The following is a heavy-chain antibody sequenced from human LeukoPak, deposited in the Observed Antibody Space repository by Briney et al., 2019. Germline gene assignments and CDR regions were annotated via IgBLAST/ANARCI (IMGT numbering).Heavy chain of an antibody. CDR2: INPNSGGT. CDR1: GYTFTGYY. D-gene: IGHD3-3*01. Sequence: ASVKVSCKASGYTFTGYYMHWVRQAPGQGLEWMGWINPNSGGTNYAQKFQGRVTMTRDTSISTAYMELSRLRSDGTAVYYCARGGITIFGVVIHDYYYYYYMDVWGKGTTVTVSS. V-gene: IGHV1-2*02. J-gene: IGHJ6*03. CDR3: ARGGITIFGVVIHDYYYYYYMDV.